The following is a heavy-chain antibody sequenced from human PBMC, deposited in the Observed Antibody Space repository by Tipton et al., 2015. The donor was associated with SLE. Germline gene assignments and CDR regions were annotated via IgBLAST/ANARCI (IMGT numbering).Heavy chain of an antibody. Sequence: SLRLSCAASGFSFDDCTMHWVRQTPGEGLEWVSLISWDGESTGYADSVKVRFIISRDNGKNSLYLQMNSLRSEDTALYYCVKDVRWGFGLDHWGQGTLVTVSS. V-gene: IGHV3-43*01. CDR1: GFSFDDCT. J-gene: IGHJ4*02. D-gene: IGHD1-26*01. CDR2: ISWDGEST. CDR3: VKDVRWGFGLDH.